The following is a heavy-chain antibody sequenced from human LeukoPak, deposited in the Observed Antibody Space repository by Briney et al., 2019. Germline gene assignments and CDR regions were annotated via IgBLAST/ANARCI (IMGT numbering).Heavy chain of an antibody. J-gene: IGHJ3*02. CDR3: AREDYDSSGRKYAFDI. CDR1: GYTFADYY. CDR2: IDPDSGGT. D-gene: IGHD3-22*01. V-gene: IGHV1-2*02. Sequence: ASVRVSCKASGYTFADYYLHWARQAPGQGLEWMGCIDPDSGGTKYAQNFQGRVTMTRDTSISTAYMELSGLRSDDTAVHYCAREDYDSSGRKYAFDIWGQGTMVTVSS.